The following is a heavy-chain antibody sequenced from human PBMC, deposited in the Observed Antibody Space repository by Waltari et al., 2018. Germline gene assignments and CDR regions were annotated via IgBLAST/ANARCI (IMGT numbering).Heavy chain of an antibody. CDR1: GGSFSGYY. CDR3: AREWLLLHYMDV. J-gene: IGHJ6*03. D-gene: IGHD3-22*01. V-gene: IGHV4-34*01. CDR2: INHSGST. Sequence: QVQLQQWGAGLLTPSETLSLTCAVYGGSFSGYYWSWIRQPPGKGLEWIGEINHSGSTNYNPSLKSRVTISVDTAKNQFSLKLSSVTAADTAVYYCAREWLLLHYMDVWGKGTTVTVSS.